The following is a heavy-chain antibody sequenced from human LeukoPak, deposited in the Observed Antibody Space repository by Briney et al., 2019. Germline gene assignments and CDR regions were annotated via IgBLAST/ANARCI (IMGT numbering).Heavy chain of an antibody. CDR1: GFTFSSYG. J-gene: IGHJ6*02. CDR3: AKAQAGHGPSYGMDV. V-gene: IGHV3-30*18. CDR2: ISYDGSNK. D-gene: IGHD6-19*01. Sequence: GRSLRLSCAASGFTFSSYGMHWVRQAPGKGLEWVAVISYDGSNKYYADSVKGRFTISRDNSKNTLYLQMNSLRAEDTAVYYCAKAQAGHGPSYGMDVWGQGTTVTVSS.